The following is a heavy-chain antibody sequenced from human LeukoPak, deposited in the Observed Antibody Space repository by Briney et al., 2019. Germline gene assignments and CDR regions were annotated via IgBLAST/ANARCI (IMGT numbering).Heavy chain of an antibody. D-gene: IGHD3-10*01. CDR1: GGSISSSY. CDR3: ARVSLVRGAPDYYFDY. CDR2: IYSSGST. J-gene: IGHJ4*02. Sequence: PSETLSLTCSVSGGSISSSYWSCIRQPAGKGLEWIGRIYSSGSTNYNPSLKSRVTMSVDTSKNQFSLKLSSVTAADTAVYYCARVSLVRGAPDYYFDYWGQGTLVTVSS. V-gene: IGHV4-4*07.